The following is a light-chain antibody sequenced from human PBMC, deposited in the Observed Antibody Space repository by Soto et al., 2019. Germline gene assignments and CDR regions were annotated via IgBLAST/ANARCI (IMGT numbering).Light chain of an antibody. J-gene: IGLJ3*02. Sequence: QLVLTQPRSVSGSPGQSVSISCTGTSSDVGGYNYVSWYQQHPGKAPKLMIHDVSKRPSGVPDRFSGSKSGNTASLTISGLQAEDEADYYCCSYAGSSRGVFGGGTKLTVL. V-gene: IGLV2-11*01. CDR2: DVS. CDR1: SSDVGGYNY. CDR3: CSYAGSSRGV.